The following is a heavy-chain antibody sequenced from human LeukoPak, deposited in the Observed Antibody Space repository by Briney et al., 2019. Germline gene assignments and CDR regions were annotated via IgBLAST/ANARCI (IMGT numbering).Heavy chain of an antibody. D-gene: IGHD2-15*01. J-gene: IGHJ4*02. V-gene: IGHV3-53*01. CDR1: GFTVSSNY. CDR2: IYSGGST. CDR3: ARGYPGGSWYFDY. Sequence: GGSLRLSCAASGFTVSSNYMSWVRQAPGKGLEWVSVIYSGGSTYYADSVKGRFTISRDNSKNTLYLQMNSLRAEDTAVYYCARGYPGGSWYFDYWGQGTLVTVSS.